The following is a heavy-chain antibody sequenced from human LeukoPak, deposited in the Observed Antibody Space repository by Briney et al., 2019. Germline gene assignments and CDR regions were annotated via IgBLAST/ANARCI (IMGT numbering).Heavy chain of an antibody. V-gene: IGHV4-31*03. CDR2: IYYSGST. CDR1: GDSISSANYY. Sequence: SQTLSLTCTVSGDSISSANYYWSWIRQRPGKGLEWIGYIYYSGSTYHSPSLKNRITISLDTSKNQFSLKLSSVTAADTAVYYCARLKRGLRLNWFDPWGQGTLVTVSS. D-gene: IGHD4-17*01. CDR3: ARLKRGLRLNWFDP. J-gene: IGHJ5*02.